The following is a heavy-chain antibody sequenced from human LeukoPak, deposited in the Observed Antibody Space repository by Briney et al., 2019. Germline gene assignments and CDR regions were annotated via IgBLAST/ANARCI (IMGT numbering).Heavy chain of an antibody. CDR2: ISGSGGRT. V-gene: IGHV3-23*01. Sequence: PGGSLRLSCATSGFTFSSYAMSWVRQAPGKGLEWVSSISGSGGRTYHADSVKGRFTISRDNSKNTLYLQMNSLRAEDTAVYYCAKVYSSSWYYFDYWGQGTLVTVSS. J-gene: IGHJ4*02. D-gene: IGHD6-13*01. CDR3: AKVYSSSWYYFDY. CDR1: GFTFSSYA.